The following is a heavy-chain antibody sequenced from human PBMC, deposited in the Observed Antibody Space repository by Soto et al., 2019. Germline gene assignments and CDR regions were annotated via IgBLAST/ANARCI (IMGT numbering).Heavy chain of an antibody. J-gene: IGHJ6*02. V-gene: IGHV4-4*07. Sequence: QVQLQESGPGLVKPSETLSLTCTVSGGSISIYYWSWIRQPAGEGLEWIGRISASGGTNYNPSLKSRVSVSLDTSKNQFSLNLRSVTAADTAVYYCARDQLTQYYYYGMDVWGQGTTVTVSS. CDR3: ARDQLTQYYYYGMDV. CDR2: ISASGGT. D-gene: IGHD7-27*01. CDR1: GGSISIYY.